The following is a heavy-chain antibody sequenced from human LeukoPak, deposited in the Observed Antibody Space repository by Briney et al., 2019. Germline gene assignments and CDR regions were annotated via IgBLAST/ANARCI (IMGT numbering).Heavy chain of an antibody. CDR2: VRSKASNYAT. CDR3: ARGVFCGGDCYPYYYYYYGMDV. D-gene: IGHD2-21*02. CDR1: GFSFSGFV. V-gene: IGHV3-73*01. Sequence: GGSLRLSCEASGFSFSGFVLSWVRRASGKGLEWVGRVRSKASNYATVFAESMEGRFTISRDNAKNSLYLQMNSLRAEDTAVYYCARGVFCGGDCYPYYYYYYGMDVWGQGTTVTVSS. J-gene: IGHJ6*02.